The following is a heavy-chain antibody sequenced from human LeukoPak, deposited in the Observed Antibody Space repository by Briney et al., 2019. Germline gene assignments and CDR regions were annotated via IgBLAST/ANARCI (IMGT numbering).Heavy chain of an antibody. Sequence: PSETLSLTCTVSGGSISSHYWSWLRQPPGKGLEWIGYIYYSGSTNYNPSLKSRVTISVDTSKNQFSLKLSSVTAADTAVYYCARGRRDIVAHYWGQGTLVTVSS. CDR3: ARGRRDIVAHY. V-gene: IGHV4-59*11. D-gene: IGHD2-15*01. CDR1: GGSISSHY. J-gene: IGHJ4*02. CDR2: IYYSGST.